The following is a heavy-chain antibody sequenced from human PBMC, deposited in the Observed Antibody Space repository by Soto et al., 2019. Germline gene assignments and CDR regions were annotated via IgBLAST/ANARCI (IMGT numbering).Heavy chain of an antibody. CDR2: INAGNGNT. J-gene: IGHJ4*02. V-gene: IGHV1-3*01. CDR1: GYTFTSYA. CDR3: ARRSYYYDSSGYYPFDY. Sequence: ASVKVSCKASGYTFTSYAMHWVRQAPGQRLEWMGWINAGNGNTKYSQKFQGRVTITRDTSASTAYMELSSLRSEDTAVYYCARRSYYYDSSGYYPFDYWGQGTLVTSPQ. D-gene: IGHD3-22*01.